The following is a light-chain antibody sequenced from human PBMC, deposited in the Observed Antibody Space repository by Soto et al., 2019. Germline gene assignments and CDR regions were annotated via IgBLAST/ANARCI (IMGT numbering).Light chain of an antibody. CDR1: QAIDSW. CDR3: QQTLSSPPT. V-gene: IGKV1-12*01. Sequence: DIQMTQSPSSVSASVGDRVTITCRASQAIDSWLAWYQQKPGEAPKLLIFTGSLLHSGVPPRFSGSGSGTDFTLPISSLQPEVFATYFCQQTLSSPPTSGQGTKV. CDR2: TGS. J-gene: IGKJ1*01.